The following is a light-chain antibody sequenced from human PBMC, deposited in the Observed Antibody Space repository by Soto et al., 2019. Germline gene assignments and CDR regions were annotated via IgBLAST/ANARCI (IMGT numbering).Light chain of an antibody. CDR1: SSNIGSNT. V-gene: IGLV1-44*01. J-gene: IGLJ1*01. CDR2: GND. Sequence: QSALTQPPSASGTPGQRFTISCSGSSSNIGSNTVNWYQQVPGTAPKLLIYGNDQRPSGVPDRFSGSKSGTSASLAISGLQSEDEADYYCAAWDDSLNGEEGYVFGTGTKLTVL. CDR3: AAWDDSLNGEEGYV.